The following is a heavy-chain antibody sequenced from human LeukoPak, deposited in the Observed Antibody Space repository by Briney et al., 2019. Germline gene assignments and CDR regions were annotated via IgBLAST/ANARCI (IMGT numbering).Heavy chain of an antibody. J-gene: IGHJ6*03. CDR2: INPNTGGT. CDR1: GYTFTDYY. D-gene: IGHD2-15*01. V-gene: IGHV1-2*02. CDR3: ARENSGGFSYFYYYYMDV. Sequence: ASVKVSCKTSGYTFTDYYVHWVRQAPGQGLEWMGWINPNTGGTNYAQKFQGRVTMTRDTSISTAYMELSRLRSDDTAVYYCARENSGGFSYFYYYYMDVWGKGTTVTISS.